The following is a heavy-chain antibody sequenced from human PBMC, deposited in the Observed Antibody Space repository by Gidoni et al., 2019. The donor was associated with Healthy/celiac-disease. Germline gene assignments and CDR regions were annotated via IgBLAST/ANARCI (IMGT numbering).Heavy chain of an antibody. V-gene: IGHV1-18*01. D-gene: IGHD3-16*01. CDR2: ISAYNGNT. CDR3: ARGGPLDLTETQFDY. J-gene: IGHJ4*02. CDR1: ANTITRYG. Sequence: QVQLVQDASEVKKPGASVKVSCKASANTITRYGISWVRQAPGQGLEWMGWISAYNGNTNYAQKLQGRVTMTTDASTSTAYMELRSLRSDDTAVYYCARGGPLDLTETQFDYWGQGTLVTVSS.